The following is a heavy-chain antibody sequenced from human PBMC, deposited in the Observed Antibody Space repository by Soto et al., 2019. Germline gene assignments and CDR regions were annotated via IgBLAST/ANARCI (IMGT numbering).Heavy chain of an antibody. CDR3: AREFLGGLDV. J-gene: IGHJ6*02. D-gene: IGHD7-27*01. CDR2: IPNDARYK. Sequence: GPLLLCCAASGFTFISYTGHWVRQAPGKGLEWVALIPNDARYKHYADSVKGRSTISRDNSKNTLYLQMNSLRAEDTYMYYCAREFLGGLDVWGQGTKVTVYS. CDR1: GFTFISYT. V-gene: IGHV3-30*04.